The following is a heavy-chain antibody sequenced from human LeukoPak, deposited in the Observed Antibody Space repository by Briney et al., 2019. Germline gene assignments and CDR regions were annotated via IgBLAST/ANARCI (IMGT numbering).Heavy chain of an antibody. CDR2: ICPSGGGT. J-gene: IGHJ4*02. Sequence: PGGTLRLSCAASGFIFRYYGMNWVRQAPGKGLEWVSGICPSGGGTYYADSVKGRFTISRDDSKNTLSLQMNSLRVEDTAVYYCAQDLAWGAFDHWGRGTLVTVSS. CDR3: AQDLAWGAFDH. V-gene: IGHV3-23*01. D-gene: IGHD7-27*01. CDR1: GFIFRYYG.